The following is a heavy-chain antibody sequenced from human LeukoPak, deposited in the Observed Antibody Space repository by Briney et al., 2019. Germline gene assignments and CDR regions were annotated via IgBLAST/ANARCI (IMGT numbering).Heavy chain of an antibody. D-gene: IGHD4-17*01. CDR1: GFIVSTNY. V-gene: IGHV3-66*02. Sequence: PGGSLRLSCAASGFIVSTNYMTWVRQAPGKGLQGVAILFSDRRTFYADTVKGRFTVSRDNSKNTLYLQMNSLRPEDTAVYYCAKDVVIGASYDYGDYIPLPHWDQGTLVTVSS. CDR2: LFSDRRT. CDR3: AKDVVIGASYDYGDYIPLPH. J-gene: IGHJ1*01.